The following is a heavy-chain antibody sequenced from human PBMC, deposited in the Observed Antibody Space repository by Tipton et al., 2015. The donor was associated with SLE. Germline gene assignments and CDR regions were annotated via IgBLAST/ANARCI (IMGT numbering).Heavy chain of an antibody. CDR2: ISYSGST. CDR1: GGSISSGTYY. V-gene: IGHV4-61*01. D-gene: IGHD1-7*01. Sequence: TLSLTCIVSGGSISSGTYYWSWIRQPPGKGLEWIAYISYSGSTNYNPSLESRVTISGDTSKNQFSLKLSSVTAADTAVYYCARSPVELELDYWGQGTLVTVSS. J-gene: IGHJ4*02. CDR3: ARSPVELELDY.